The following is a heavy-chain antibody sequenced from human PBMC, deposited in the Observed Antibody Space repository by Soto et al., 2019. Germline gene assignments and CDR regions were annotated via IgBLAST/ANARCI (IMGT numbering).Heavy chain of an antibody. CDR1: GFSLTTSGVG. CDR2: IYWDDDK. J-gene: IGHJ4*02. V-gene: IGHV2-5*02. CDR3: AHRVLRTVFGLVTTTAIYFDF. D-gene: IGHD3-3*01. Sequence: QITLNESGPTLVKPTQTLTLTCTFSGFSLTTSGVGVGWIRQSPGKAPEWLALIYWDDDKRYSPSLNSRLTIAKDTYKNQVILTMANLDPADTATYYCAHRVLRTVFGLVTTTAIYFDFWGQGTPVAVSS.